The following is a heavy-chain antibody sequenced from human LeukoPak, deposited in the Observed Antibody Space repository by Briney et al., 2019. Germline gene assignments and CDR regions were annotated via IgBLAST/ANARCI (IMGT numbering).Heavy chain of an antibody. CDR3: ATMVRGATPHPDY. J-gene: IGHJ4*02. V-gene: IGHV4-39*01. Sequence: SETLSLTCTVSGGSISSNNYYWGWIRQPPGKGLEWIGSIYYSGSTYYNPSLKSRVTISVDTSKNQFSLKLSSVTAADTAVYYCATMVRGATPHPDYWGQGTLVTVS. CDR1: GGSISSNNYY. D-gene: IGHD3-10*01. CDR2: IYYSGST.